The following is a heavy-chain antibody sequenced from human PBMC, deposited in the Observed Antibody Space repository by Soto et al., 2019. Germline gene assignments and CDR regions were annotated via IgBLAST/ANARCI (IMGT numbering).Heavy chain of an antibody. CDR2: INNSGST. Sequence: QVQLQQWGAGLLKPSETLSLTCAVYGGSFSGYYWSWIRQPPGKGLEWIGEINNSGSTNYNPSLKSRVTISVDTSKTQFPLKLSSVTAADTAVYYCARGGWLRRHYFDYWGQGTLVTVSS. CDR3: ARGGWLRRHYFDY. D-gene: IGHD5-12*01. V-gene: IGHV4-34*01. J-gene: IGHJ4*02. CDR1: GGSFSGYY.